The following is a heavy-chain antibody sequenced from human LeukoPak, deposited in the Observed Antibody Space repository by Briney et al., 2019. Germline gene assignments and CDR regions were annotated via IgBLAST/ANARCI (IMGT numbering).Heavy chain of an antibody. J-gene: IGHJ4*02. Sequence: PGRSLRLSCAASGFTFSSYGMHWVRQAPGKGLEWVEVIWYDGSNKYYADSVKGRFTISRDNSKNTLYLQMNSLRAEDTAVYYCARGGLPFSSSCGSHWGQGTLVTVSS. V-gene: IGHV3-33*01. CDR2: IWYDGSNK. D-gene: IGHD6-13*01. CDR3: ARGGLPFSSSCGSH. CDR1: GFTFSSYG.